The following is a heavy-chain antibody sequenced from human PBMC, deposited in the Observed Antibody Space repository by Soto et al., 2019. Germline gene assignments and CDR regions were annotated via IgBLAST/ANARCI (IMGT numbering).Heavy chain of an antibody. CDR3: ARVREYYDILTGYSDDY. V-gene: IGHV4-31*03. CDR2: IYYSGST. J-gene: IGHJ4*02. D-gene: IGHD3-9*01. CDR1: GGSISSGGYY. Sequence: SETLSLTCTFSGGSISSGGYYWSWIRQHPGKGLEWIGYIYYSGSTYYNPSLKSRVTISVDTSKNQFSLKLSSVTAADTAVYYCARVREYYDILTGYSDDYWGQGTLVTVSS.